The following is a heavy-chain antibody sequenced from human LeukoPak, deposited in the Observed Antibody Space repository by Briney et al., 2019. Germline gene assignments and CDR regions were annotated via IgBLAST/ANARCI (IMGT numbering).Heavy chain of an antibody. J-gene: IGHJ4*01. Sequence: QPGGSLRLSCTPSDLTFSNYEMHWVRQAPGKGLDWVSYISSSSSTIYYADSVEGRFTISRDNAKNSLYLQMNSLRAEDTAIYYCARGRYDFWSGPRAYYFDYWGQGTLVTVSS. V-gene: IGHV3-48*03. CDR3: ARGRYDFWSGPRAYYFDY. D-gene: IGHD3-3*01. CDR2: ISSSSSTI. CDR1: DLTFSNYE.